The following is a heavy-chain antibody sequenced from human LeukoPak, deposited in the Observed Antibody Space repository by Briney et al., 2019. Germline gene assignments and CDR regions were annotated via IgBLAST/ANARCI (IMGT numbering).Heavy chain of an antibody. D-gene: IGHD3-3*01. Sequence: GGSLRLSCAASGFTFSSYAMSWVRQAPGKGLEWVSAISGSGGSTYYADSVKGRFTISRDNSKNTLYLQMNSLRAEDTAVYYCANSGYDFWSGYYWTLDYWGQGTLVTVSS. J-gene: IGHJ4*02. V-gene: IGHV3-23*01. CDR1: GFTFSSYA. CDR3: ANSGYDFWSGYYWTLDY. CDR2: ISGSGGST.